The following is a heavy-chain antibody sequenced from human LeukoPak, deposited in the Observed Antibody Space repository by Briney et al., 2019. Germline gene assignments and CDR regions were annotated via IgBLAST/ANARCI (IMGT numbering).Heavy chain of an antibody. CDR3: VRRGDGYPYYFDY. Sequence: SETLSLTCTVSGGSISNHHWSWIRQPPGKGLEWIGYIHYGGNTDYNPSLKSRLTISVDTSKNQFSLKLSSVTAADTAVYYCVRRGDGYPYYFDYWGQGTLVTVSS. V-gene: IGHV4-59*11. CDR2: IHYGGNT. D-gene: IGHD5-24*01. J-gene: IGHJ4*02. CDR1: GGSISNHH.